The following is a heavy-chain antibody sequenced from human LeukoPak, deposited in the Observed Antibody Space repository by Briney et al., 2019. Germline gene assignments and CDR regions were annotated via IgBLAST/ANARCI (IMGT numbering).Heavy chain of an antibody. J-gene: IGHJ4*02. Sequence: SETLSLTCTVSGGSISSYYWSWIRQPPGKGLEWIGYIYYSGSTNYNPSLKSRVTISVDTSKNQFSLKLSSVTAADTAVYYCASAKADFWSGYFPDPFDYWAQGTLVTVSS. CDR3: ASAKADFWSGYFPDPFDY. CDR2: IYYSGST. CDR1: GGSISSYY. V-gene: IGHV4-59*08. D-gene: IGHD3-3*01.